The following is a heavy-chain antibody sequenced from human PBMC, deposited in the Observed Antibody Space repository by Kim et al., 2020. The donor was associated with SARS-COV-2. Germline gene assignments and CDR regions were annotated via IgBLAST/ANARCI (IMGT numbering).Heavy chain of an antibody. CDR1: GFTFSSYG. Sequence: GGSLRLSCAASGFTFSSYGMHWVRQAPGKGLEWVAVIWYDGSNKYYADSVKGRFTISRDNSKNTLYLQMNSLRAEDTAVYYCARDLGPLEMATSLDYWGQGTLVTVSS. V-gene: IGHV3-33*01. D-gene: IGHD5-12*01. CDR3: ARDLGPLEMATSLDY. J-gene: IGHJ4*02. CDR2: IWYDGSNK.